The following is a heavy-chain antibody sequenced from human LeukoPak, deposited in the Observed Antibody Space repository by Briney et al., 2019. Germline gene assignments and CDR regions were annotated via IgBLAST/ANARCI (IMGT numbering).Heavy chain of an antibody. Sequence: LQTLSLTCTVSGGSISSGDYYWSWIRQPPGKGLEWIGYIYYSGSTYHNPSLKSRVTISVDTSKNQFSLKLSSVTAADTAVYYCARGDYGDYVPDWYFGLWGRGTLVTVSS. CDR3: ARGDYGDYVPDWYFGL. D-gene: IGHD4-17*01. V-gene: IGHV4-30-4*01. J-gene: IGHJ2*01. CDR1: GGSISSGDYY. CDR2: IYYSGST.